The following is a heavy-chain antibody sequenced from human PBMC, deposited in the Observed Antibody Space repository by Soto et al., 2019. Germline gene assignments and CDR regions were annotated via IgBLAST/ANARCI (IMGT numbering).Heavy chain of an antibody. D-gene: IGHD3-10*01. J-gene: IGHJ4*02. CDR1: GFTFDDYA. V-gene: IGHV3-9*01. Sequence: SGGSLRLSCAASGFTFDDYAMHWVRQAPGKGLEWVSGISWNSGSIGYADSVKGRFTISRDNAKNSLYLQMNSLRAEDTALYYCAKDSYYGSGTALDYWGQGTLVTVSS. CDR3: AKDSYYGSGTALDY. CDR2: ISWNSGSI.